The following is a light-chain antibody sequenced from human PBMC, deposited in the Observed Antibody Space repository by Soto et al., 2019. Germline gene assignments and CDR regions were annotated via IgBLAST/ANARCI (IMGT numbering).Light chain of an antibody. J-gene: IGKJ1*01. CDR3: QQYGSSPLT. Sequence: EIVVTQSPGTLSLSPGLIATLSCRASQSVSTNYLAWYERKPGQAPSLLLYGASSRVNDIPVRFSGSVAGTDLPLTSTRLEPEDLAEYYCQQYGSSPLTFGQGTKVQIK. CDR2: GAS. CDR1: QSVSTNY. V-gene: IGKV3-20*01.